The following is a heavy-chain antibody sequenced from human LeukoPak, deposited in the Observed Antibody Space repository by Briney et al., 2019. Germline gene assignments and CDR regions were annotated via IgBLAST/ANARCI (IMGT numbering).Heavy chain of an antibody. J-gene: IGHJ4*02. Sequence: SETLSLTCAVYGGSFSGYYWSWIRQPPGKGLEWIGEINHSGSTNYNPSLKSRVTRSVDTSKNQFSLKLSSVTAADTAVYYCARGPERDCSGGSCYNLDYWGQGTLVTVSS. CDR3: ARGPERDCSGGSCYNLDY. D-gene: IGHD2-15*01. CDR1: GGSFSGYY. V-gene: IGHV4-34*01. CDR2: INHSGST.